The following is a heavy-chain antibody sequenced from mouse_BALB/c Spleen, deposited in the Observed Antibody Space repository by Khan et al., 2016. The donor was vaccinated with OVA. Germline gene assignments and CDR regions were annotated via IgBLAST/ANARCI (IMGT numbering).Heavy chain of an antibody. CDR2: INTYTGQP. CDR1: GYTFTSFG. Sequence: QIQLVQSGPELKKPGETVKISCKASGYTFTSFGMNWVKQSPGKGLKWMGFINTYTGQPTYADDFKGRFAFSLETSASTAYLQINNLKNEDTSTYFCARVGYSGTMDYWGQGTSDTVSS. D-gene: IGHD2-14*01. V-gene: IGHV9-3-1*01. CDR3: ARVGYSGTMDY. J-gene: IGHJ4*01.